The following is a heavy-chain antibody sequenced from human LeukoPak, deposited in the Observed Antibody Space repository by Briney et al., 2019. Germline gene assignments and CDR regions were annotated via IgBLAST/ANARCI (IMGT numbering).Heavy chain of an antibody. D-gene: IGHD6-6*01. J-gene: IGHJ5*02. CDR2: INPSGGHT. Sequence: GASVKVSCKASGYTFTSYDINWVRQATGQGLEWMGMINPSGGHTRYSQKFQGRVTMTRDVSTSTVYMELSGLISEDTAVYYCARDMYGRSSEGNRFDPWGQGTLVTVSS. CDR3: ARDMYGRSSEGNRFDP. V-gene: IGHV1-46*01. CDR1: GYTFTSYD.